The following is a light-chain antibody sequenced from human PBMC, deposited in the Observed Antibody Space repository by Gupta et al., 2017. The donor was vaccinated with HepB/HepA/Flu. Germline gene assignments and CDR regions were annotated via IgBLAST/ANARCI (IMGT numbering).Light chain of an antibody. CDR3: QQQNKWPPLT. CDR2: GAS. V-gene: IGKV3-15*01. J-gene: IGKJ4*01. Sequence: EIVMTQSPGTLSLSPAERATLSCRASQSVSSNLSGYQQYPGQSPKLLIYGASTRATGIPARFSGSGSGTEFTPPTSSRQSEDVAVVYCQQQNKWPPLTFGGGTKVDIK. CDR1: QSVSSN.